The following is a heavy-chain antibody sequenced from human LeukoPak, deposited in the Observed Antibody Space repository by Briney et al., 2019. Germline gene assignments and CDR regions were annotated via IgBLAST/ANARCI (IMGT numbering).Heavy chain of an antibody. V-gene: IGHV3-48*03. Sequence: PGGSLRLSCAASGFTFSSYEMNWVRQAPGKGLEWVSYISSSGSTIYYADSVKGRFTISRDNAKNSLYLQMNSLRAEDTALYYCARVGVLRYYYGSEGNYYFDYWGQGTLVTVSS. CDR1: GFTFSSYE. J-gene: IGHJ4*02. CDR2: ISSSGSTI. D-gene: IGHD3-10*01. CDR3: ARVGVLRYYYGSEGNYYFDY.